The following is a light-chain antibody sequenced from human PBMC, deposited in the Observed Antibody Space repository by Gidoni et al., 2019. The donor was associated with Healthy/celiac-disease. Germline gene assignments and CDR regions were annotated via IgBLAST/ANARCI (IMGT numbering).Light chain of an antibody. CDR1: SSDVGGYNY. CDR2: EVS. J-gene: IGLJ3*02. Sequence: QSALTHPASVSGSPVQSITISCTGTSSDVGGYNYVSWYQQHPGKAPKLMIYEVSNRPSGVSNRFSGSKSGNTASLTISGLQAEDEADYYCSSYTSSSIWVFGGGTKLTVL. V-gene: IGLV2-14*01. CDR3: SSYTSSSIWV.